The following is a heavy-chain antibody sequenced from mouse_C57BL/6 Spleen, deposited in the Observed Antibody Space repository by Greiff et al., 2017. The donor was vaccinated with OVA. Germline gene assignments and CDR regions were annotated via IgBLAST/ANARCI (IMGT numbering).Heavy chain of an antibody. J-gene: IGHJ4*01. CDR2: IYPGDGDT. V-gene: IGHV1-82*01. CDR1: GYAFSSSW. CDR3: ARRLGGYYVWAMDY. D-gene: IGHD2-3*01. Sequence: QVQLKESGPELVKPGASVKISCKASGYAFSSSWMNWVKQRPGKGLEWIGRIYPGDGDTNYNGKFKGKATLTADKSSSTAYMQLSSLTSEDSAVYFCARRLGGYYVWAMDYWGQGTSVTVSS.